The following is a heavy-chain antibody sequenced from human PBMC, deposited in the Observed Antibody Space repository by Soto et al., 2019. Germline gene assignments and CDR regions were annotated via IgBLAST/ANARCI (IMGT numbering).Heavy chain of an antibody. CDR2: ISAYNGNT. CDR1: GYTFTIYG. Sequence: GASVKVSCKASGYTFTIYGIIWVRQAPGQGLEWMGWISAYNGNTNYAQKLQGRVTMTTDTSTSTAYMELRSLRSDDTAVYYCARGAMVRGVIYGRVSPEDYYYYGMDVWGQGTTVTVSS. J-gene: IGHJ6*02. D-gene: IGHD3-10*01. V-gene: IGHV1-18*01. CDR3: ARGAMVRGVIYGRVSPEDYYYYGMDV.